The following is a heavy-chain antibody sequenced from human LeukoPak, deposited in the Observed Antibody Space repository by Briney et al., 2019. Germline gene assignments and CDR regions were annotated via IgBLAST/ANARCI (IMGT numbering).Heavy chain of an antibody. V-gene: IGHV3-21*01. CDR1: GFTFSSYS. CDR2: ISSSSSYI. Sequence: GGSLRLSCAASGFTFSSYSMNWVRQAPGKGLEWVSSISSSSSYIYYADSVKGRSTISRDNAKNSLYLQMNSLRAEDTAVYYCARDPYSSGRYYFDYWGQGTLVTVSS. J-gene: IGHJ4*02. D-gene: IGHD6-19*01. CDR3: ARDPYSSGRYYFDY.